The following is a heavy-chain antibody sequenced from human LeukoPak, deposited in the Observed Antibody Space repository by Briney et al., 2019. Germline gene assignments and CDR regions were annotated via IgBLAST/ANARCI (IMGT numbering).Heavy chain of an antibody. D-gene: IGHD3-10*01. Sequence: PSGTLCLTCAVSGVSISSNLWWTWVRQPPGKGLEWIAEIHHSGSINYNPSLKSRVTISVDKAKNQFSLNLNSVTAADTAVYYCARGGDRSFDYWGQGTLVTVSS. CDR3: ARGGDRSFDY. CDR1: GVSISSNLW. CDR2: IHHSGSI. J-gene: IGHJ4*02. V-gene: IGHV4-4*02.